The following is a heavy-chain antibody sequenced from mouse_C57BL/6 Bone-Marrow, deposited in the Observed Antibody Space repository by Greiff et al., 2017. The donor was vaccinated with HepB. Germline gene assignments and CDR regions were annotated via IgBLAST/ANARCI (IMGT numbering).Heavy chain of an antibody. Sequence: QVQLQQPGAELVRPGTSVKLSCKASGYTFTSYWMHWVKQRPGQGLEWIGVIDPSDSYTNYNQKFKGKATLTVDTSSSTAYMQLSSLTSEDSAVYYCASEEEDYDEEAGWFAYWGQGTLVTVSA. J-gene: IGHJ3*01. D-gene: IGHD2-4*01. CDR1: GYTFTSYW. CDR2: IDPSDSYT. CDR3: ASEEEDYDEEAGWFAY. V-gene: IGHV1-59*01.